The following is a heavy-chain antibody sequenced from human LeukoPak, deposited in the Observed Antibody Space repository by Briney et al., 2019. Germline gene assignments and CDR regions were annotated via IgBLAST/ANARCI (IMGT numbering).Heavy chain of an antibody. D-gene: IGHD4-17*01. CDR2: IYTSGSP. Sequence: SQTLSLTCTVSGGSISSYYWSWIRQPAGKGLEWIGRIYTSGSPNYNPSLKSRVTMSVDTSKNQFSLKLTSVTAADTAVYYCARVDSDYGDFYYYYYMDVWGKGTTVTISS. V-gene: IGHV4-4*07. J-gene: IGHJ6*03. CDR3: ARVDSDYGDFYYYYYMDV. CDR1: GGSISSYY.